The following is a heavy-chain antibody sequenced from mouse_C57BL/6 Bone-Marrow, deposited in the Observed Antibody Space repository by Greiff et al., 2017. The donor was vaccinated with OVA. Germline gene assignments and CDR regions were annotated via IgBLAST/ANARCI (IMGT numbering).Heavy chain of an antibody. CDR2: IRLKSDNYAT. J-gene: IGHJ4*01. V-gene: IGHV6-3*01. CDR3: TDYDYDRGDYYAMGY. CDR1: GFTFSNYW. D-gene: IGHD2-4*01. Sequence: EVKLMESGGGLVQPGGSMKFSCVASGFTFSNYWMNWVRQSPEQGLEWVAQIRLKSDNYATNYAVSVKGRLTIYRDDSKSSVYRQMNNLSAEDTGIYYCTDYDYDRGDYYAMGYWGQGTTVTVSS.